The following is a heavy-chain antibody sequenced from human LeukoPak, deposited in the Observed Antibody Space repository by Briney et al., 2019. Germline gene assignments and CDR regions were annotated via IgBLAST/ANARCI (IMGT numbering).Heavy chain of an antibody. CDR2: INPSGGST. J-gene: IGHJ4*02. CDR1: GYTFTSYY. CDR3: ARDPVHYYDSSGYWRY. D-gene: IGHD3-22*01. Sequence: ASVKVSCKASGYTFTSYYMHWVRQAPEQGLEWMGIINPSGGSTSYAQKFQGRVTMTTDKSTSTAYMELRSLRSDDTAVYYCARDPVHYYDSSGYWRYWGQGTLVTVSS. V-gene: IGHV1-46*01.